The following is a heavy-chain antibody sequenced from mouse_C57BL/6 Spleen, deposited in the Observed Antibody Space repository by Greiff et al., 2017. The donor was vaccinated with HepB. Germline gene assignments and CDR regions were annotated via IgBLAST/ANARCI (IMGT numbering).Heavy chain of an antibody. J-gene: IGHJ3*01. CDR1: GYSITSGYY. V-gene: IGHV3-6*01. D-gene: IGHD2-1*01. CDR3: ARDRDYGNAWFAY. CDR2: ISYDGSN. Sequence: VQLKESGPGLVKPSQSLSLTCSVTGYSITSGYYWNWIRQFPGNKLEWMGYISYDGSNNYNPSLKNRISITRDTSKNQFFLKLNSVTTEDTATYYCARDRDYGNAWFAYWGQGTLVTVSA.